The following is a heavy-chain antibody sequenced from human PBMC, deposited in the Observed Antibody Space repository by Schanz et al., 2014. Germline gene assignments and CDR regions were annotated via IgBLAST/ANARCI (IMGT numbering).Heavy chain of an antibody. V-gene: IGHV3-23*01. J-gene: IGHJ3*02. D-gene: IGHD3-10*01. CDR3: AKGRFGELSAFDI. CDR1: GFTFTNYA. CDR2: ISDSGDTA. Sequence: DVQLLESGGGLVQPGGSLRLSCAASGFTFTNYAMSWVRQAPGKGLEWVSLISDSGDTAYYADSVTGRFTISRDNAKNTLYLQMNTLRAEDTAVYYCAKGRFGELSAFDIWGQGTMVTVSS.